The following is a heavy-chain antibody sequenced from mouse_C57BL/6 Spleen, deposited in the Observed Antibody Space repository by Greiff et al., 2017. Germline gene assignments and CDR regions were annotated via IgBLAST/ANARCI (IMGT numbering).Heavy chain of an antibody. Sequence: EVKLVESGGGLVQPGGSMKLSCAASGFTFSDAWMDWVRQSPEKGLEWVAEIRNKANNHATYYAESVKGRFTISRDDSKSSVYLQMNSLRAEDTGIYYCTLITTVGDFDYWGQGTTLTVSS. J-gene: IGHJ2*01. CDR1: GFTFSDAW. CDR2: IRNKANNHAT. V-gene: IGHV6-6*01. D-gene: IGHD1-1*01. CDR3: TLITTVGDFDY.